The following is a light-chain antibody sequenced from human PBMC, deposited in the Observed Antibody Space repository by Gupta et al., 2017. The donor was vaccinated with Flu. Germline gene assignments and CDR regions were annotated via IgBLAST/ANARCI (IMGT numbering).Light chain of an antibody. Sequence: QSVLTQPPSVSGAPGQRVTISCTGSSSNIGAGVGVHWYQQLPETAPKLLIYDKTDRDSGVPDRFSGSRYGASAALAITGLQAEDEANYYCHSEESTRSGNVFGTGTKVTVL. J-gene: IGLJ1*01. CDR2: DKT. CDR1: SSNIGAGVG. CDR3: HSEESTRSGNV. V-gene: IGLV1-40*01.